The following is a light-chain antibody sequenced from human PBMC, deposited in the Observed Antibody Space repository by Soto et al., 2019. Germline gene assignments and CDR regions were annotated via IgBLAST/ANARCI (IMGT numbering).Light chain of an antibody. J-gene: IGKJ5*01. V-gene: IGKV3-15*01. CDR3: QQYHNWPIT. CDR2: GTS. Sequence: EIVLTQSPATLSVSPGERAILSCRASQTVSTNLAWYHQKPGQAPRLLMYGTSTRATDVPARFTGSGSETEFTLTISSLQSEDFAVYYCQQYHNWPITFGQGTRLEIK. CDR1: QTVSTN.